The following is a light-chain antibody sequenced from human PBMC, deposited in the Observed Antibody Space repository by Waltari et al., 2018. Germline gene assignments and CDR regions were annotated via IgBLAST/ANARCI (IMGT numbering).Light chain of an antibody. CDR3: CSFAGSSTRWV. J-gene: IGLJ2*01. CDR1: SSDVGNYNL. Sequence: QSALTQPASVSGSPGQSITISCTGTSSDVGNYNLVSWDQQHPAKAPKLMIYEGSKRLLGVSNRFSGSKSGNTASLTISWLQADDEADYYCCSFAGSSTRWVFGGGTKLTVL. CDR2: EGS. V-gene: IGLV2-23*01.